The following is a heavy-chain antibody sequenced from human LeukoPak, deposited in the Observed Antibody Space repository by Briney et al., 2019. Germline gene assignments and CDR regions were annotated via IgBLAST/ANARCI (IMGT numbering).Heavy chain of an antibody. CDR3: ARDSVYCSGGSCYLSYYYYGMDV. V-gene: IGHV3-21*01. Sequence: PGGSLRLSCAASGFTFSSYSMNWVRQAPGKGLEWVSSISSSSSYICYADSVKGRFTISRDNAKNSLYLQMNSLRAEDTAVYYCARDSVYCSGGSCYLSYYYYGMDVWGQGTTVTVSS. J-gene: IGHJ6*02. CDR1: GFTFSSYS. D-gene: IGHD2-15*01. CDR2: ISSSSSYI.